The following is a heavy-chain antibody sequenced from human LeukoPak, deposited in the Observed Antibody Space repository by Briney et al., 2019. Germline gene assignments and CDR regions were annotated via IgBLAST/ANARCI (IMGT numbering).Heavy chain of an antibody. V-gene: IGHV3-48*01. D-gene: IGHD3-22*01. CDR2: ISSSSSTI. CDR1: GFTFNNAW. J-gene: IGHJ4*02. Sequence: PGGPLRLSCAASGFTFNNAWMNWVRQAPGKGLEWVSYISSSSSTIYYADSVKGRFTISRDNAKNSLYLQMNSLRAEDTAVYYCARGSTYYDSSGQVPFDYWGQGTLVTVSS. CDR3: ARGSTYYDSSGQVPFDY.